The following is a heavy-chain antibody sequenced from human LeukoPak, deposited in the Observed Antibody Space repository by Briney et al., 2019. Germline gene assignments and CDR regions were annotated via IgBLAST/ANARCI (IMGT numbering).Heavy chain of an antibody. D-gene: IGHD6-19*01. CDR2: MYYSGTT. CDR3: ARHLAGRIFTFNY. Sequence: PSETLSLSCTVSGGSISGYYWSWIRQPPGKGLEWIGYMYYSGTTTYSPSLKSRVTISLDTPKNQFSLKLNSVTAAGTAVYYCARHLAGRIFTFNYWGQGTLVTVSS. CDR1: GGSISGYY. J-gene: IGHJ4*02. V-gene: IGHV4-59*01.